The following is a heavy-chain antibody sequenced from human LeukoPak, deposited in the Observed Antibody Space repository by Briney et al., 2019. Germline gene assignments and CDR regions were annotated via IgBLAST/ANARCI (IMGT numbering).Heavy chain of an antibody. J-gene: IGHJ1*01. CDR3: ARDYYDSSGSRSY. CDR2: INPNSGGT. CDR1: GYTFTGYY. V-gene: IGHV1-2*02. D-gene: IGHD3-22*01. Sequence: ASLKGSCKASGYTFTGYYMHWVRQAPGQGLEWMGWINPNSGGTNYAQKFQGRVTMTRDTSVSTAYMELSRLRSDDTAVYYCARDYYDSSGSRSYWGQGPLVTVSS.